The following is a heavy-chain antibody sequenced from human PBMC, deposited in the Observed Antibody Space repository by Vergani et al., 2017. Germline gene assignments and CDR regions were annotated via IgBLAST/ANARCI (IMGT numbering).Heavy chain of an antibody. D-gene: IGHD3-22*01. CDR1: GGSISSYY. J-gene: IGHJ4*02. CDR2: ISGSGGFT. V-gene: IGHV3-23*01. CDR3: AKDNVPGYYDSSGYCDY. Sequence: VQLQESGPGLVKPSETLSLTCTVSGGSISSYYWSWVRQAPGEGLEWVSGISGSGGFTYYADSVKGRFTISRDNSKNTMFLQMNNLRAEDTAVYYCAKDNVPGYYDSSGYCDYWGQGTLVTVSS.